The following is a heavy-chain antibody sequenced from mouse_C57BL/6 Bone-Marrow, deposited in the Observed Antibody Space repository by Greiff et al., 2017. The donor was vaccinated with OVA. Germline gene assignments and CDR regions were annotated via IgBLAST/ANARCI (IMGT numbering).Heavy chain of an antibody. CDR2: IWSGGST. D-gene: IGHD2-5*01. V-gene: IGHV2-2*01. J-gene: IGHJ4*01. CDR3: RYSNFAMDY. CDR1: GFSLTSYG. Sequence: VKLMESGPGLVQPSQSLSITCTVSGFSLTSYGVHWVRQSPGKGLEWLGVIWSGGSTDYNAAFISRLSISKDNSKSQVFFKMNSLQADDTAIYYCRYSNFAMDYWGQGTSVTVSS.